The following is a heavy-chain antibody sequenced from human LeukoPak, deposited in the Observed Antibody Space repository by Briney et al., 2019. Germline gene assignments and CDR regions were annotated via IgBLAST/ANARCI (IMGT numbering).Heavy chain of an antibody. Sequence: GGSLRLSCAVSGFTFSNYWMSWVRQAPGKGLEWVANMKPDGSDKYYVDSVKGRFTISRDNAKNSLFLQMDSLRAEDTAVYYCARVPVTARGYWGQGTLVTVPS. V-gene: IGHV3-7*01. CDR1: GFTFSNYW. CDR3: ARVPVTARGY. J-gene: IGHJ4*02. CDR2: MKPDGSDK. D-gene: IGHD6-6*01.